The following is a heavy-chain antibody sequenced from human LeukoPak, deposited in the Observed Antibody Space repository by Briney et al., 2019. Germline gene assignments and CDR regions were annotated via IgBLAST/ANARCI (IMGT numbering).Heavy chain of an antibody. Sequence: SETLSLTCTVSGGSISNYYWSWIRQPPGKGLEWIGYIYYTGSTNYNPSLKSRVTISVDTSKNQFSLKLSSVTAEDTAAYYCAKRPYYYYYMDVWGKGTTVTVSS. CDR3: AKRPYYYYYMDV. J-gene: IGHJ6*03. CDR1: GGSISNYY. CDR2: IYYTGST. V-gene: IGHV4-59*01.